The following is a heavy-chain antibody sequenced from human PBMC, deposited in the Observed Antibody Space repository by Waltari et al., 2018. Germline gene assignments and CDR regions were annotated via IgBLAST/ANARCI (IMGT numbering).Heavy chain of an antibody. CDR2: INPNRGGT. CDR3: AREVGPIADPAGYMDV. J-gene: IGHJ6*03. V-gene: IGHV1-2*02. CDR1: GYTFTGYY. Sequence: QVQLVQSGAEVKKPGASVKVSCKASGYTFTGYYMHWVRQAPGQGLEWMGWINPNRGGTNYAQKFQGRVTMTRDTSISTAYMELSRLRSDDTAVYYCAREVGPIADPAGYMDVWGKGTTVTISS. D-gene: IGHD6-13*01.